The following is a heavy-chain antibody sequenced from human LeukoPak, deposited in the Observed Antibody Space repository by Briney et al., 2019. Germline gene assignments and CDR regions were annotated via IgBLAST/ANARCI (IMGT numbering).Heavy chain of an antibody. CDR1: GGSISSGY. Sequence: PSETLSLTCTVSGGSISSGYWSWIRQPPGKGLEWIGYTSYSDSTRYCPSLKSRVTMSIDTSMNQSSLKVTSVTAADTDVYYCARGSSRFDCWGQGTLVTVSS. CDR2: TSYSDST. V-gene: IGHV4-59*01. D-gene: IGHD6-13*01. J-gene: IGHJ4*02. CDR3: ARGSSRFDC.